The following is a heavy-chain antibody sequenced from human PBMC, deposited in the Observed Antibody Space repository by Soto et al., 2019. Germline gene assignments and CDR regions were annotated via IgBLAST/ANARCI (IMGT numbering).Heavy chain of an antibody. Sequence: GGSLRLSCAAAGFTFSSHAMSWVRQAPGKGLEWVSTISGSGASTYYADSVKDRFTISRDNYKKTLYLQMNSLRAEDTAVYSCANMGAYCGGDCYSWWGQGTLVTVSS. V-gene: IGHV3-23*01. D-gene: IGHD2-21*02. J-gene: IGHJ4*02. CDR3: ANMGAYCGGDCYSW. CDR1: GFTFSSHA. CDR2: ISGSGAST.